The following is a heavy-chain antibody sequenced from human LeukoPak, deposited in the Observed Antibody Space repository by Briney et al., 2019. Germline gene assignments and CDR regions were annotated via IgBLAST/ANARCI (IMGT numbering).Heavy chain of an antibody. D-gene: IGHD3-3*01. CDR1: GGSISSYY. CDR2: IYCSGST. V-gene: IGHV4-59*01. Sequence: KPSETLSLTCTVSGGSISSYYWSWIRQPPGKGLEWIGYIYCSGSTNYNPSLKSRVTISVDTSKNQFSLKLSSVTAADTAVYYCARDRSGYYPMDVWGKGTTVTVSS. J-gene: IGHJ6*03. CDR3: ARDRSGYYPMDV.